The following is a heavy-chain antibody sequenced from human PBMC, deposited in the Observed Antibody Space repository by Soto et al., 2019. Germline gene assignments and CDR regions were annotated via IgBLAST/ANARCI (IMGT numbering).Heavy chain of an antibody. J-gene: IGHJ2*01. D-gene: IGHD1-26*01. CDR2: INSDGSST. CDR3: ARGGSLNWYFDL. V-gene: IGHV3-74*01. Sequence: EVQLVESGGGLVQPGGSLRLSCAASGFTFSSYWMHWVRQAPGKGLVWVSRINSDGSSTSYADSVKGRFTISRDNAKKTLDLEMNRLRAEDTGVFYCARGGSLNWYFDLWGRGTLVTVSS. CDR1: GFTFSSYW.